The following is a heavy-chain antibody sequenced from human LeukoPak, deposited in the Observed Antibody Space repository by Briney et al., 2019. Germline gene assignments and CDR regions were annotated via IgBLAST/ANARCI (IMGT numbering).Heavy chain of an antibody. J-gene: IGHJ4*02. CDR2: ISAYNGNT. V-gene: IGHV1-18*01. Sequence: ASVTVSFKASGYTFTSYGISWVRQAPGQGLEWLGWISAYNGNTDYAQKPPGRVTMTTDTSTSTAYMELRSLRSDGTAVYYCARGYASTHLRDYWGQGTLVSVSS. CDR1: GYTFTSYG. D-gene: IGHD3-22*01. CDR3: ARGYASTHLRDY.